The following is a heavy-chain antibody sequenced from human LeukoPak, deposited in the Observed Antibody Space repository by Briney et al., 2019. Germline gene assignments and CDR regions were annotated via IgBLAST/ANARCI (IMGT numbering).Heavy chain of an antibody. D-gene: IGHD3-16*01. Sequence: GGSLRVSCAASGFSFTSYEMTWVRQAPGKGLEWVSYISSGGSIIYYADSVKSRFTISRDNAKNSLFLQMSSLRAEDTAVYYCARDTLGDYWGQGTLVTVSS. CDR3: ARDTLGDY. CDR2: ISSGGSII. J-gene: IGHJ4*02. CDR1: GFSFTSYE. V-gene: IGHV3-48*03.